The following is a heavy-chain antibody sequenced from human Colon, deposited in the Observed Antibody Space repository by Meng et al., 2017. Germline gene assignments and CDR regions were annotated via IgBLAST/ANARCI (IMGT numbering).Heavy chain of an antibody. CDR2: IHHSGST. D-gene: IGHD3-16*01. V-gene: IGHV4-38-2*02. Sequence: GSLRLSCSVSGYSISSGYYWGWIRQSPEKGLEWIATIHHSGSTYYNPSLKSRVTISVDTSQNQFSLNLNSVTAADTALYYCARLGVLNVDYWGQETLVTVSS. CDR3: ARLGVLNVDY. J-gene: IGHJ4*02. CDR1: GYSISSGYY.